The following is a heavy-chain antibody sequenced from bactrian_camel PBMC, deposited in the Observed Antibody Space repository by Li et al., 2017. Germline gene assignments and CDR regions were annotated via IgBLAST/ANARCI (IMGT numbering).Heavy chain of an antibody. CDR1: GSTSSGSEYC. J-gene: IGHJ4*01. V-gene: IGHV3S57*01. Sequence: HVQLVESGGGPVQTGGSLRLSCAASGSTSSGSEYCMGWFRQAPGKEREGIAAVDELGVTMYADFVKGRFTISKDNERNTLALQMNSLKPEDSAMYYCASAAYHSNWARLEKRYYSYWGQGTQVTVS. CDR2: VDELGVT. D-gene: IGHD6*01. CDR3: ASAAYHSNWARLEKRYYSY.